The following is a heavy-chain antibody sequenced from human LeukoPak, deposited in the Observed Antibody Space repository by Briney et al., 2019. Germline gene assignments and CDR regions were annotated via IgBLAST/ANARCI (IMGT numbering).Heavy chain of an antibody. CDR1: GFTFGDYA. CDR3: TRGEQSLFDP. V-gene: IGHV3-49*04. Sequence: GGSLRLSCTASGFTFGDYAMSWVRQAPGKGLEWVGFIRSKAYGGTTEYAASVKGRFTISRDDSKSIAYLQMNSLKTEDTAVYYYTRGEQSLFDPWGQGTLVTVSS. D-gene: IGHD6-13*01. CDR2: IRSKAYGGTT. J-gene: IGHJ5*02.